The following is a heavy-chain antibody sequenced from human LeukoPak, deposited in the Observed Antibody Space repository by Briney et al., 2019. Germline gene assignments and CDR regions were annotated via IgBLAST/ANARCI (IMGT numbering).Heavy chain of an antibody. CDR3: AGLPAYYYDTSGFYFDY. V-gene: IGHV3-66*04. D-gene: IGHD3-22*01. J-gene: IGHJ4*02. CDR2: IYSGGSR. CDR1: GFTFSSYG. Sequence: GGSLRLSCAASGFTFSSYGMSWVRQAPGKGLEWVSVIYSGGSRYYADSVKGRFTISRDNSKNTLYLQMNSLRAEDTAVYYCAGLPAYYYDTSGFYFDYWGQGTLVTVSS.